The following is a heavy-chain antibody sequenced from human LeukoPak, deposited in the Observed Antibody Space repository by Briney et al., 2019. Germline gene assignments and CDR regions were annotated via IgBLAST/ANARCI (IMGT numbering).Heavy chain of an antibody. J-gene: IGHJ6*02. CDR3: ARGFGGTGFHYKRYYGMDA. CDR2: ISYDGSNK. D-gene: IGHD3-16*01. CDR1: GFTFSSYG. Sequence: GRSLRLSCAASGFTFSSYGMHWVRQAPGKGLEWVAVISYDGSNKYYADSVKGRFTISRDNSKNTLYLQMNSLRAEDTAVFYCARGFGGTGFHYKRYYGMDAWGQGTTVTVSS. V-gene: IGHV3-30*03.